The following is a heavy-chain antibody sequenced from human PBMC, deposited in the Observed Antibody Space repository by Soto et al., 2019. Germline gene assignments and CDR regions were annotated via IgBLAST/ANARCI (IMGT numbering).Heavy chain of an antibody. J-gene: IGHJ4*02. CDR2: INAGNGNT. CDR1: GYTFTSYA. Sequence: ASVKVSCKASGYTFTSYAMHWVRQAPGQRLEWIGWINAGNGNTKYSQKFQGRVTITRDTSASTAYMELSSLRSEDTAVYYCARSGVSGYDILTGYYINYFDYWGQGTQVTVSS. V-gene: IGHV1-3*01. D-gene: IGHD3-9*01. CDR3: ARSGVSGYDILTGYYINYFDY.